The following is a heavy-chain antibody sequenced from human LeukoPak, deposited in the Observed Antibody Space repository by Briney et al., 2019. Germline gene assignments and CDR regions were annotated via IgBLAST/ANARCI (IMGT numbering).Heavy chain of an antibody. J-gene: IGHJ2*01. CDR2: ISTDGSYK. V-gene: IGHV3-30*04. Sequence: GSLRLSCAVSGFTFSSFPFHWVRQAPGKGLEWVAAISTDGSYKYHGDSVKGRFTISRDNPMNTLYLQMSGLRPDDTAVYYCARSLIPGRWYFDLWGRGTLVTVSS. CDR3: ARSLIPGRWYFDL. CDR1: GFTFSSFP. D-gene: IGHD3-16*01.